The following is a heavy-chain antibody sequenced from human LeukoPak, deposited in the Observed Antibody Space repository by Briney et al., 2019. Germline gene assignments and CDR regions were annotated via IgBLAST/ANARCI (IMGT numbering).Heavy chain of an antibody. CDR3: VRVDHSLGKTYFDY. J-gene: IGHJ4*02. CDR2: ISSSSSFM. CDR1: GFTFSSYS. V-gene: IGHV3-21*01. Sequence: GGSLRLSCTVSGFTFSSYSLNWVRQAPGKGLEWVSSISSSSSFMYYADSVKGRFTISRDNAKNALYLQMNSLRAEDTAGDYCVRVDHSLGKTYFDYWGQGTLVIVSS. D-gene: IGHD2-21*01.